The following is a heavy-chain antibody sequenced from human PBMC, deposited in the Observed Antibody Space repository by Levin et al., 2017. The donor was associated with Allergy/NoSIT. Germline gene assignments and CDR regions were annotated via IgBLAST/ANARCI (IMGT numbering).Heavy chain of an antibody. Sequence: GESLKISCAASGFAFSSHGLHWVRQAPGKGLEWVTAVSHDGIDKRYADSVKGRFTISRDNSKNTLYLQTNSLRAEDTAVYYCAKAGLINYYDSSGTPYYYSGMDVWGQGTTVTVAS. D-gene: IGHD3-22*01. CDR2: VSHDGIDK. V-gene: IGHV3-30*18. J-gene: IGHJ6*02. CDR3: AKAGLINYYDSSGTPYYYSGMDV. CDR1: GFAFSSHG.